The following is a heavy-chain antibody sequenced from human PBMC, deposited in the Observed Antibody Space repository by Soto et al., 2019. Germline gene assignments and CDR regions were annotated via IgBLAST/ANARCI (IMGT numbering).Heavy chain of an antibody. CDR1: GLSFSTYS. Sequence: VGSLRLSCEASGLSFSTYSMHWVRQAPGKGLEWVSSIGRRSDIYYADSVKGRFTISRDNAKNSVSLQMNSLRDEDTAVYYCAREETAWPLAYGLDVWGQGTTVTVSS. D-gene: IGHD2-21*02. J-gene: IGHJ6*02. CDR3: AREETAWPLAYGLDV. V-gene: IGHV3-21*01. CDR2: IGRRSDI.